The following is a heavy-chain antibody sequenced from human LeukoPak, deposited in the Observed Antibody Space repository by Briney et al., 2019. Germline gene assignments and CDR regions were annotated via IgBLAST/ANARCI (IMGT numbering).Heavy chain of an antibody. CDR2: ISGYNGNT. Sequence: ASVKVSCKASGFIFTSYGISWMRQAPGQGLEWMGWISGYNGNTYYPQNLQGRVTMTSDTSTSTAYMELRSLRSDDTAVYYCARGTLAYCGGDCYLPFDYWGQGTLVTVSS. CDR3: ARGTLAYCGGDCYLPFDY. CDR1: GFIFTSYG. D-gene: IGHD2-21*02. V-gene: IGHV1-18*01. J-gene: IGHJ4*02.